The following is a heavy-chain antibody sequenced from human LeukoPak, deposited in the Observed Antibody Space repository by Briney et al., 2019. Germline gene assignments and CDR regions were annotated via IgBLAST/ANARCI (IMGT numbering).Heavy chain of an antibody. J-gene: IGHJ4*02. CDR3: ARALLLAAAGGFDY. CDR2: ISAYNGNT. D-gene: IGHD6-13*01. CDR1: GYTFTSYG. Sequence: ASVKVSCKASGYTFTSYGINWVRQAPGQGLEWMGWISAYNGNTNYAQKLQGRVTMTTDTSTSTAYMELRSLRSDDTAVYSCARALLLAAAGGFDYWGQGTLVTVSS. V-gene: IGHV1-18*01.